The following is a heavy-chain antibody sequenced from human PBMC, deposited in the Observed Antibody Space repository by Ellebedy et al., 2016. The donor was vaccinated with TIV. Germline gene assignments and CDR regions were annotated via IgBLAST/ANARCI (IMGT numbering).Heavy chain of an antibody. CDR3: ARSLVGYSGYDREDFDY. V-gene: IGHV6-1*01. CDR1: GDSVSSNSAA. CDR2: TYYRSKWYN. J-gene: IGHJ4*02. D-gene: IGHD5-12*01. Sequence: SQTFSLTCAISGDSVSSNSAACNWIRQSPSRGLEWLGRTYYRSKWYNDYAVSVKSRITINPDTSKNQFSLQLNSVTPEDTAVYYCARSLVGYSGYDREDFDYWGQGTLVTVSS.